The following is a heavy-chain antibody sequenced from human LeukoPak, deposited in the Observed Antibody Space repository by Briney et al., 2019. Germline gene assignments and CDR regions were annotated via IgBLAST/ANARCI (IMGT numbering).Heavy chain of an antibody. CDR1: GFTFSSYW. D-gene: IGHD1-1*01. CDR2: VNEDGSGE. J-gene: IGHJ4*02. Sequence: GGSLRLSCAASGFTFSSYWMSWVRQAPGRGLEWVASVNEDGSGEYYVDSVQGRFTMSRDNAKNSLSLQMSSPRAEDTAVYYCARVTDWNDLDYWGQGTLVTVSS. CDR3: ARVTDWNDLDY. V-gene: IGHV3-7*01.